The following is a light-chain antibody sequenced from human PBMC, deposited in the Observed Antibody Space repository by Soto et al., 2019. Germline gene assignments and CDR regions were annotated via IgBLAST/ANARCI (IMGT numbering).Light chain of an antibody. V-gene: IGLV1-44*01. CDR3: ASWDVSLTGVI. CDR2: TNN. J-gene: IGLJ2*01. Sequence: QPVLTQPPSASGTPGQRVTISCSGSSSNIESNSVNWYQQLPGAAPKLLIYTNNQRPSGVPDRFSGSRSGTSASLAISGLQSEDEADYYCASWDVSLTGVIFGGGTKLTVL. CDR1: SSNIESNS.